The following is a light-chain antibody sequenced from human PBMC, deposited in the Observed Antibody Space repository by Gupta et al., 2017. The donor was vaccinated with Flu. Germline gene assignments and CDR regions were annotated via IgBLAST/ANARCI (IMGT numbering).Light chain of an antibody. CDR3: LQGKHWPYT. V-gene: IGKV2-30*02. CDR2: QVS. CDR1: QSLAHSDGNTY. Sequence: DVVMTQSPLSLPVTLGQPASISCRSGQSLAHSDGNTYLSWFQQRPGQSPRRLIYQVSNRDSGVPDRFSGSGSGSDFTLKISRVEADDVGVYYCLQGKHWPYTFGQGTKLEI. J-gene: IGKJ2*01.